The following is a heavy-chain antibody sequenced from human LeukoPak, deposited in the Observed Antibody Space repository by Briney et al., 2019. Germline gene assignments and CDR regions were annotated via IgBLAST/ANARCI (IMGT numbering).Heavy chain of an antibody. CDR2: IRSSSSTI. CDR1: GFTFSNYS. Sequence: GGSLRLSCAAAGFTFSNYSMNWVRQAPGKGLEWVSYIRSSSSTIYYADSVKGRFTISRDNAKNSLYLQMNSLRAEDTAVYYCARAKRNGFDIWGQGTMVTVSS. V-gene: IGHV3-48*01. CDR3: ARAKRNGFDI. J-gene: IGHJ3*02.